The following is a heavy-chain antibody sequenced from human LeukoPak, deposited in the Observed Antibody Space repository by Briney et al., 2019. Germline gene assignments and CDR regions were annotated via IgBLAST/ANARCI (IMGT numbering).Heavy chain of an antibody. Sequence: GGSLRLSCAPSGLTVTSNYMSWVRQAPGKGLEWVSLIYSGGTKYYADSVKGRFTISRDNSKNTLYLQMSSLRVEDTAVYYCASSGWTVGPFGYWGQGTLVTVSS. J-gene: IGHJ4*02. D-gene: IGHD6-19*01. CDR2: IYSGGTK. CDR3: ASSGWTVGPFGY. V-gene: IGHV3-66*01. CDR1: GLTVTSNY.